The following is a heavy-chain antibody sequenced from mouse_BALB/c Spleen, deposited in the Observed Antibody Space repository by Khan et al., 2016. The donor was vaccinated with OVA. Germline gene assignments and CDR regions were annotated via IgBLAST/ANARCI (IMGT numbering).Heavy chain of an antibody. Sequence: VQLQESGPGLVKPSQSLSLTCTVTGYSITSDYAWNWIRQFPGNKLEWMGYIKYSGSTSYNPSLKSRISITRDKSKNQFFLQLNSVTTEDTATYYCARSGTITTVVATDFDYWGQGTTLTVSS. CDR3: ARSGTITTVVATDFDY. D-gene: IGHD1-1*01. CDR1: GYSITSDYA. J-gene: IGHJ2*01. V-gene: IGHV3-2*02. CDR2: IKYSGST.